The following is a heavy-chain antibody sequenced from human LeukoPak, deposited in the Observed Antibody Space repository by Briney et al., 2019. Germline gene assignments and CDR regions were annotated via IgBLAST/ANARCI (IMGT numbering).Heavy chain of an antibody. CDR1: GGSFSGFC. Sequence: SETLSLTCAVYGGSFSGFCWSWIRQPPGKGLEWIGEIHHSGSTNYNLSLKSRATISVDTSKNQFSLKLSSVTAADTAVYYCARMREIAATGISGGDYWGQGTLVTVSS. D-gene: IGHD6-13*01. CDR3: ARMREIAATGISGGDY. CDR2: IHHSGST. J-gene: IGHJ4*02. V-gene: IGHV4-34*01.